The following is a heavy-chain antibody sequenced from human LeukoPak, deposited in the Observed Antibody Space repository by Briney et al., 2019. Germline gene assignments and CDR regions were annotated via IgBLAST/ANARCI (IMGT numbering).Heavy chain of an antibody. Sequence: PGGSLRLSCAASGFTFSSYGMHWVRQAPGKGLEWVAVVSYDGSNKYYADSVKGRFTISRDNAKNSLYLQMNSLRAEDTALYYCAKDGFRAYGDYLDNWFDPWGQGTLVTVSS. CDR2: VSYDGSNK. V-gene: IGHV3-30*18. J-gene: IGHJ5*02. CDR3: AKDGFRAYGDYLDNWFDP. D-gene: IGHD4-17*01. CDR1: GFTFSSYG.